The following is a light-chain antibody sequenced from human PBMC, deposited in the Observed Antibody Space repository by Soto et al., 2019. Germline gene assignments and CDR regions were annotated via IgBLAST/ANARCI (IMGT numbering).Light chain of an antibody. CDR3: SSYAGSSTWV. CDR1: SSDVGGYNY. V-gene: IGLV2-8*01. Sequence: QSAPTQPPSASGSPGQSATISCTGTSSDVGGYNYVSWYQQYPGKAPKLMIYEVSKRPSGVPDRFSGSQSGNTASMTVSGLQPEDEADYYCSSYAGSSTWVFGGGTKLTVL. CDR2: EVS. J-gene: IGLJ2*01.